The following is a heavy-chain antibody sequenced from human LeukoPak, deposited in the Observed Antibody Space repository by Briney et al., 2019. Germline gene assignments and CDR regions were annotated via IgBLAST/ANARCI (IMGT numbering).Heavy chain of an antibody. V-gene: IGHV3-23*01. D-gene: IGHD3-10*01. CDR1: GFTFNNYA. CDR3: AKRNTMVRGGPCFDY. CDR2: ISASGSST. J-gene: IGHJ4*02. Sequence: GGSLRLSCAASGFTFNNYAMNWVRQAPGKGLEWVSGISASGSSTFYADSVKGRFTVSRDNSKDTLYLQMNDLRPDDTAIYYCAKRNTMVRGGPCFDYWGQGLLVTVSS.